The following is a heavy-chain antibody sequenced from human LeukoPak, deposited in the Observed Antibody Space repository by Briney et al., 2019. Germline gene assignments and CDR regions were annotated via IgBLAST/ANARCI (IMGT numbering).Heavy chain of an antibody. J-gene: IGHJ4*02. V-gene: IGHV3-23*01. CDR1: GFAFSRYV. D-gene: IGHD4-17*01. CDR2: ISQNSGST. Sequence: GESLKISCAASGFAFSRYVMGWVRQAPGKRPEWVSIISQNSGSTNYADFVKGRFTISRDNSKNTLYLQMNSLRAEDTAIYYCAKDRDDYGDYVFDFWGQGTLVTVSS. CDR3: AKDRDDYGDYVFDF.